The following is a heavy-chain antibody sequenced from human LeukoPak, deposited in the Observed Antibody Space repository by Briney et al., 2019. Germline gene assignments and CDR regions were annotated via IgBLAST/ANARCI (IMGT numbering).Heavy chain of an antibody. CDR2: ISGSGGTT. Sequence: GGSLRLSCAASGFTFSRNAMTWVRQAPGKGLEWVSAISGSGGTTYYADSVKGRFTISRDNSKNTLYLQMNSLRAEDTAVYYCAKAPVTSCRGAYCYPFDSWGQGTLVTVSS. J-gene: IGHJ4*02. V-gene: IGHV3-23*01. CDR1: GFTFSRNA. D-gene: IGHD2-21*01. CDR3: AKAPVTSCRGAYCYPFDS.